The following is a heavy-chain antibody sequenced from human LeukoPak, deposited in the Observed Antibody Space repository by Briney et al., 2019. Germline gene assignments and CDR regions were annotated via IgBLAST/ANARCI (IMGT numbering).Heavy chain of an antibody. CDR1: GGSISSYY. CDR3: ARDFDRAFDY. V-gene: IGHV4-59*01. Sequence: PSETLSLTCTVSGGSISSYYWSWIRQPPGKGLEWIGYIYYSGSTNYNPSLKSRVTISVDTSKNQFSLKLSSVTAADTAVYYCARDFDRAFDYWGQGTLVTVSS. J-gene: IGHJ4*02. D-gene: IGHD3-10*01. CDR2: IYYSGST.